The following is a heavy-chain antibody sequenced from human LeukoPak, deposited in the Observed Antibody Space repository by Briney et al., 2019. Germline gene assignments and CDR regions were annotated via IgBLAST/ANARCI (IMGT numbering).Heavy chain of an antibody. CDR1: DGSISGYY. Sequence: SETLSLTCTVSDGSISGYYWTWIRQPAGKGLEWIGRIYTSDNTIYNPSLRSRVTMSVDTSKNQFSLKLSSVTAADTAVYYCARGFVPAGMARYHYMDVWGKGTTVTVSS. CDR3: ARGFVPAGMARYHYMDV. D-gene: IGHD2-2*01. V-gene: IGHV4-4*07. J-gene: IGHJ6*03. CDR2: IYTSDNT.